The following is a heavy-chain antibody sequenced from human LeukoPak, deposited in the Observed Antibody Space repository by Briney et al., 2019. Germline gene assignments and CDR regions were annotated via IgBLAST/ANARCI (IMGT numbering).Heavy chain of an antibody. CDR1: GFTFSSYD. V-gene: IGHV3-30*03. CDR3: ARKYDILTAPGPLDS. J-gene: IGHJ4*02. D-gene: IGHD3-9*01. Sequence: GRSLTLSCAASGFTFSSYDMFWVRRPPGKGLEWVAVISYDESHKYYADSVKGRFTISRDNSQNTLYLQMNSLRLEDTAVYYCARKYDILTAPGPLDSWGQGTLVTVSS. CDR2: ISYDESHK.